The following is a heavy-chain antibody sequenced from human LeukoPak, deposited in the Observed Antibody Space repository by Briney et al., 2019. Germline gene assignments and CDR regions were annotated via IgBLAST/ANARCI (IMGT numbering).Heavy chain of an antibody. J-gene: IGHJ4*02. D-gene: IGHD4-17*01. V-gene: IGHV4-31*03. CDR2: IYYSGTT. CDR1: GGSISSGVYY. Sequence: PSQTLSLTCTVSGGSISSGVYYWSWIRQHPGKGLEWIGYIYYSGTTYYNPSLESRVTMSVDTSKNQFSLKLTSVIAADTAVYYCARARGTTVSVFDYWGQGTLVTVSS. CDR3: ARARGTTVSVFDY.